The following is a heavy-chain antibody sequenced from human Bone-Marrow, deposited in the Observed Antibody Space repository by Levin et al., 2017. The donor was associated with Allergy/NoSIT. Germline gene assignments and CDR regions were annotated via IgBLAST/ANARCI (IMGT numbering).Heavy chain of an antibody. CDR2: ISKSGST. Sequence: PSETLSLTCTVSGDSISSGDYYWSWIRQPPGKGLEWIGYISKSGSTFYSPSLESRVTISQDTSTNQFALRLNSVTGADTAVYFCARRRNYYGSGWSVWGQGIQVTVSS. CDR3: ARRRNYYGSGWSV. V-gene: IGHV4-30-4*01. CDR1: GDSISSGDYY. J-gene: IGHJ4*02. D-gene: IGHD3-10*01.